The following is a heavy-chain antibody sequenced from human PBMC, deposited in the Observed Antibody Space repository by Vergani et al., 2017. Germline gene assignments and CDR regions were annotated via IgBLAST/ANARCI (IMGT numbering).Heavy chain of an antibody. J-gene: IGHJ4*02. CDR3: ARQNGGYYDSSGYYYAQYYFDY. CDR2: IYPGDSDT. Sequence: VQLVQSGAEVKKPGSSVKVSCKASGGTFSSYAMHWVRQMPGKGLEWMGIIYPGDSDTRYSPSFQGQVTISADKSISTAYLQWSSLKASDTAMYYCARQNGGYYDSSGYYYAQYYFDYWGQGTLVTVSS. V-gene: IGHV5-51*01. D-gene: IGHD3-22*01. CDR1: GGTFSSYA.